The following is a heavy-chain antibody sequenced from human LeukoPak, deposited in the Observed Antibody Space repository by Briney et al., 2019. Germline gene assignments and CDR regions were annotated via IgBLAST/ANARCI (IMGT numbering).Heavy chain of an antibody. CDR1: GGSFSGYY. D-gene: IGHD5-12*01. V-gene: IGHV4-59*01. CDR2: IYYSGST. CDR3: ARAQWLRPNDAFDI. J-gene: IGHJ3*02. Sequence: KPSETLSLTCAVYGGSFSGYYWSWIRQPPGKGLEWIGYIYYSGSTNYNPSLKSRVTISVDTSKNQFSLKLSSVTAADTAVYYCARAQWLRPNDAFDIWGQGTMVTVSS.